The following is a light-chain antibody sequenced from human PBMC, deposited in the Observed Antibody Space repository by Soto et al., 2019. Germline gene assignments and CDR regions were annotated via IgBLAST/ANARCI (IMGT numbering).Light chain of an antibody. J-gene: IGKJ1*01. CDR2: DAS. CDR1: QSVSTY. Sequence: EIVLTQSPATLSLSPGERATLSCRASQSVSTYLAWYQQKPGQAPGLLIYDASKRATGIPVRFSGSGSGTDFTLTITSLEPEDFGVYYCQQRSNWPPTWTFGQGTKVDIK. V-gene: IGKV3-11*01. CDR3: QQRSNWPPTWT.